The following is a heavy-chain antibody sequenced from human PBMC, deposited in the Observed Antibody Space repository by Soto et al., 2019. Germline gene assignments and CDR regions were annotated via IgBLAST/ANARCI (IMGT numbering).Heavy chain of an antibody. D-gene: IGHD2-15*01. V-gene: IGHV1-2*02. CDR2: INPNSGGT. Sequence: QVQLVQSGAEVKKPGASVKVSCKASGYTFTGYYMHWVRQAPGQGLEWMGWINPNSGGTNYAQKFQGRVTMTRDTSISKAYMELSRLRSDDTAVYYCAREHCSGGSCYSVEGDYYGMDVWGQGTTVTVSS. J-gene: IGHJ6*02. CDR1: GYTFTGYY. CDR3: AREHCSGGSCYSVEGDYYGMDV.